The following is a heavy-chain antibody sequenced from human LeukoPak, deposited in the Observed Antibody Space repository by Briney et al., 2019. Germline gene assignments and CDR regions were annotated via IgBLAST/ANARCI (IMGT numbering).Heavy chain of an antibody. CDR3: ARGPQIQLWPYGMGV. CDR2: INHSGST. J-gene: IGHJ6*02. CDR1: GGSFSGYY. V-gene: IGHV4-34*01. D-gene: IGHD5-18*01. Sequence: ASETLSLTCAVYGGSFSGYYWSWIRQPPGKGLEWIGEINHSGSTNYNPSIKSRVAISVDTSNNQFSLKLSSVPAADTAVYYCARGPQIQLWPYGMGVWGQGTTVTVSS.